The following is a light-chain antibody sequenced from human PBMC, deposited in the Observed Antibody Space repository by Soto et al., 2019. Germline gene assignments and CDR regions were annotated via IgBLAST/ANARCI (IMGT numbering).Light chain of an antibody. Sequence: DIQMTQSPSTLSASVGDRVTITCRASQSISSWLAWYQHKPGEAPKLLISQASILESGVPPRFSGSGSGTEFTLTISSLQPEDFTADFCQQYTTCWTFGQGTKVQMK. CDR3: QQYTTCWT. CDR2: QAS. V-gene: IGKV1-5*03. J-gene: IGKJ1*01. CDR1: QSISSW.